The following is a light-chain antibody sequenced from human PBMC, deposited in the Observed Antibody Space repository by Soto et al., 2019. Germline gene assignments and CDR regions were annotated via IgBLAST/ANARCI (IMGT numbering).Light chain of an antibody. Sequence: ELVLPQSPATLSSAPGERATLSCRASQYINTLLAWYQHRPGQAPRLRIYHTSTRAAGIRDRFSGSGSGTEFTLTISSLEPEDFAVYYCQQSQNWPRTFGQGTKVDI. CDR1: QYINTL. J-gene: IGKJ1*01. CDR2: HTS. V-gene: IGKV3-11*01. CDR3: QQSQNWPRT.